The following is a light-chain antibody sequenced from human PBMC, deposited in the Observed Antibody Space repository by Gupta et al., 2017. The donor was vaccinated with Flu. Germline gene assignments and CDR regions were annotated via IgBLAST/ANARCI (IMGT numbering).Light chain of an antibody. CDR3: QQYDTLPPC. V-gene: IGKV1-33*01. CDR1: QDIIAY. CDR2: AAS. J-gene: IGKJ4*01. Sequence: DIRMTQSPSPLSASVGDRVTTTCQASQDIIAYTNWYQQKAGKAPKLLLYAASKPETRVPSRFKGPGSGTEFTFTITGLQPEDVGTYYCQQYDTLPPCFGGGTRVELK.